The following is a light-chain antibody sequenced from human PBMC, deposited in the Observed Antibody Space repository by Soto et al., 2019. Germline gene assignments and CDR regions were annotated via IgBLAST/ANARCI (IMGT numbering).Light chain of an antibody. J-gene: IGLJ2*01. CDR1: SSDVGGYNY. V-gene: IGLV2-11*01. CDR2: DVS. CDR3: CSYAGAYGFI. Sequence: QSVLTQPRSVSGSPGQSVTISCTGTSSDVGGYNYVSWYQQYPGKAPKLMIYDVSKRPSGVPDRFSGSKSGNTASLTISGLQAEDEADYYCCSYAGAYGFIFGGGTKVTVL.